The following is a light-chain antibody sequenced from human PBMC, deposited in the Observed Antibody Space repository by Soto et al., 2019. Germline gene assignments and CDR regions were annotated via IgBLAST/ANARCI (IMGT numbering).Light chain of an antibody. CDR2: DVT. CDR1: SSDVGGFNY. CDR3: NSYTSSSTYV. Sequence: QSVLTQPASVSGSPGQSITISCTGTSSDVGGFNYVSWYQQHPGKAPKLMINDVTNRPSGVSYRFSGSKSGNTASLPISGLQAEDEADYYCNSYTSSSTYVFGTGTKVTVL. J-gene: IGLJ1*01. V-gene: IGLV2-14*03.